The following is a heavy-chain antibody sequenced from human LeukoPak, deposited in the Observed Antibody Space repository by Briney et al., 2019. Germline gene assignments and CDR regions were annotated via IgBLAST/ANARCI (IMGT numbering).Heavy chain of an antibody. D-gene: IGHD3-22*01. CDR1: GYTFSSYG. J-gene: IGHJ4*02. CDR2: INPYNGNT. CDR3: TRGSGYNPADY. Sequence: GASVKVSCKASGYTFSSYGISWVRHAPGQGLECMGWINPYNGNTHYIQKFQGRVTMTTDTSTSTAYMELRSLRSDDTAVYYCTRGSGYNPADYWGQGTLVTVSS. V-gene: IGHV1-18*01.